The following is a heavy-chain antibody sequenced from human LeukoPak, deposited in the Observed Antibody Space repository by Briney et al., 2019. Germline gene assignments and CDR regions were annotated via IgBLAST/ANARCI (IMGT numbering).Heavy chain of an antibody. Sequence: GGSLRLSCAVSGFTFSGFWMSWSRQAPGKGLEWVASINSDGSEGYYADVVKGRFTISRDNAKNSLYLQINSLRAEDTAVYYCARDETPTNGYDSYDFWGQGTLVTVST. D-gene: IGHD5-12*01. CDR1: GFTFSGFW. V-gene: IGHV3-7*01. CDR2: INSDGSEG. J-gene: IGHJ4*02. CDR3: ARDETPTNGYDSYDF.